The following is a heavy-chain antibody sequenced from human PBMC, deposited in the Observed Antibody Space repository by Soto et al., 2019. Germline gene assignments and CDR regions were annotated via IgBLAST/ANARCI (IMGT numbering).Heavy chain of an antibody. CDR3: ARYSNNWFQTEGMDV. V-gene: IGHV4-4*07. CDR2: IDTSGNT. D-gene: IGHD6-13*01. CDR1: VDSITTYY. Sequence: SETLSLTCTVSVDSITTYYWSWIRQPAGKGLEWIGRIDTSGNTNYSPSLKSRVTMSVDTSKKQFSLKLTSVTAADTAVYYCARYSNNWFQTEGMDVSGQGTTVTVSS. J-gene: IGHJ6*02.